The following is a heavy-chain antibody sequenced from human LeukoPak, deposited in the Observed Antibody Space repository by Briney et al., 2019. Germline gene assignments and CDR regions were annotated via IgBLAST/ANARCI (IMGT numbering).Heavy chain of an antibody. D-gene: IGHD6-13*01. Sequence: ASVKVSCKASGYTFTSYAMNWVRQAPGQGLEWMGWINTNTGNPTYAQGFTGRFVFSLDTSVSTAYLQISSLKAEDTAVYYCARDLRYSSSWYPKNFDYWGQGTLVTVSS. V-gene: IGHV7-4-1*02. CDR2: INTNTGNP. CDR3: ARDLRYSSSWYPKNFDY. CDR1: GYTFTSYA. J-gene: IGHJ4*02.